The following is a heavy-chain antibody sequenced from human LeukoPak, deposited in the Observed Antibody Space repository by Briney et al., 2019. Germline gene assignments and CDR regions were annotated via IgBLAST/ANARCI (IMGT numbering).Heavy chain of an antibody. D-gene: IGHD3-22*01. CDR3: ARAAMIVHNWFDP. V-gene: IGHV1-69*04. CDR1: GGTFSSYA. Sequence: SVKVSCKASGGTFSSYAISWVRQAPGQGLEWMGRIIPILGIANYAQKFQGRVTITADKSTSTAYMELSSLRSEDTAVYYCARAAMIVHNWFDPWGQGTQVTVSS. CDR2: IIPILGIA. J-gene: IGHJ5*02.